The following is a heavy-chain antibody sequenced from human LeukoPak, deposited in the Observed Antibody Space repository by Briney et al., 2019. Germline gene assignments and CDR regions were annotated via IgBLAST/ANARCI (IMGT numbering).Heavy chain of an antibody. CDR2: INHSGST. J-gene: IGHJ6*02. CDR1: GGSFSGYY. CDR3: ARGRGSSWYYYYGMDV. Sequence: PSETLSLTCAVYGGSFSGYYWSWIRQPPGKGLEWIGEINHSGSTNYNPSLKSRVTISVDTSKNQFSLKLSTVTAADTAVYYCARGRGSSWYYYYGMDVWGQGTTVTVSS. V-gene: IGHV4-34*01. D-gene: IGHD6-13*01.